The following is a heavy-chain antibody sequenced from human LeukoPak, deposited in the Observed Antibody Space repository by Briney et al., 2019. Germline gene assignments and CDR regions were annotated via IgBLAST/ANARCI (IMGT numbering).Heavy chain of an antibody. CDR1: GGSISSGSYC. D-gene: IGHD2-15*01. J-gene: IGHJ4*02. CDR2: IFYSGST. Sequence: PSQTLSLTCSVSGGSISSGSYCWSWIRQPAGKGLEWIGSIFYSGSTSYNPSLKSRLTISVDTSKNQFSLRLSSVTAADTAVYYCATQILLCHYYWGQGTLVTVSS. CDR3: ATQILLCHYY. V-gene: IGHV4-61*02.